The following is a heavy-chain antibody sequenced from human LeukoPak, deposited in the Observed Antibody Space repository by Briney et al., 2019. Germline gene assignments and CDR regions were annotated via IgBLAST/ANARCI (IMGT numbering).Heavy chain of an antibody. CDR3: ARDGYSSGWYFITQPYWFDP. CDR1: GYTFTSYA. J-gene: IGHJ5*02. Sequence: ASVKVSCKASGYTFTSYAMNWVRQAPGQGLEWMGWINTNTGNPTYAQGFTGRFVFSLDTSVSTAYLQISSLKAEDTAVYYCARDGYSSGWYFITQPYWFDPWGQGTLVTVSS. CDR2: INTNTGNP. V-gene: IGHV7-4-1*02. D-gene: IGHD6-19*01.